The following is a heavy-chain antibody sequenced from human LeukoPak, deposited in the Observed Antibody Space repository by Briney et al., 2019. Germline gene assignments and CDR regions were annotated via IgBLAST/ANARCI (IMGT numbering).Heavy chain of an antibody. V-gene: IGHV3-30*03. J-gene: IGHJ4*02. Sequence: GGSLRLSCAASGFTFSSYGMHWVRQAPGKGLEWVAVISYDGSNKYYADSVKGRFTISRDNSKNTLYLQMNSLRAEDTAVYYCALTGGSPNYWGQGTLVTVSS. D-gene: IGHD1-26*01. CDR1: GFTFSSYG. CDR3: ALTGGSPNY. CDR2: ISYDGSNK.